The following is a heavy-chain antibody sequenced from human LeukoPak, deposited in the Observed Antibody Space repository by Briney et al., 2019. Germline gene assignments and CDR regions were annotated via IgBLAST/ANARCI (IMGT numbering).Heavy chain of an antibody. CDR1: GYTFTGYY. CDR3: AREFVGYHLDV. D-gene: IGHD1-26*01. CDR2: INPNSGGT. J-gene: IGHJ6*02. V-gene: IGHV1-2*02. Sequence: GASVKVSCKASGYTFTGYYMHWVRQAPGQGLEWMGWINPNSGGTNYAQKFQGRVTVTRDTSILTAYMDLSGLTFDDRAVYYCAREFVGYHLDVWGQGTTVTVSS.